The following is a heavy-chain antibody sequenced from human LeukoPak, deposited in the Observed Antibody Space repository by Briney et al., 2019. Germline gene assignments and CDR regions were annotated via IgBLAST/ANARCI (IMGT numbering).Heavy chain of an antibody. Sequence: PGGSLRLSCAASGFTFSSYAMSWVRQAPGEGLEWVSGISGGGDTTYSADSVRGRFTISRDNSNNTLYLQMNTLTAEDTAVYYCAAISYSGTWPVGYWGQGILVTVTA. V-gene: IGHV3-23*01. J-gene: IGHJ4*02. CDR2: ISGGGDTT. CDR3: AAISYSGTWPVGY. D-gene: IGHD6-25*01. CDR1: GFTFSSYA.